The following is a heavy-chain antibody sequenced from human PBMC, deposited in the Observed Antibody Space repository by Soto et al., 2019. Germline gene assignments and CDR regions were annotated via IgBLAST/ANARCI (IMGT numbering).Heavy chain of an antibody. J-gene: IGHJ5*02. Sequence: SVKVSCKASGGTFSSYAISWVRQAPGQGLEWMGGIIPIFGTANYAQKFQGRVTITADESTSTAYMELSSLRSEDTAVYYCARVVIYCSGGSCYYNWFDPWGQGTLVTVSS. V-gene: IGHV1-69*13. CDR3: ARVVIYCSGGSCYYNWFDP. D-gene: IGHD2-15*01. CDR2: IIPIFGTA. CDR1: GGTFSSYA.